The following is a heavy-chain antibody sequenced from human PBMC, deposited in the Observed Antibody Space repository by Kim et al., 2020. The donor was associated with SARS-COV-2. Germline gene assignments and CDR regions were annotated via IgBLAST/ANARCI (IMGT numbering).Heavy chain of an antibody. Sequence: SNKYYADSVKGRFTISRDNSKNTLYLQMNSLRAEDTAVYYCARASGSPGYWGQGTLVTVSS. V-gene: IGHV3-30*01. J-gene: IGHJ4*02. CDR2: SNK. CDR3: ARASGSPGY. D-gene: IGHD1-26*01.